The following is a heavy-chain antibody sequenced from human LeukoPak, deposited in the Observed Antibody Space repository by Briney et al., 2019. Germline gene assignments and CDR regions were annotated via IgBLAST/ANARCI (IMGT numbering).Heavy chain of an antibody. CDR3: TGYSAGWSSGGGY. V-gene: IGHV4-39*01. CDR2: IYYSGTT. D-gene: IGHD6-19*01. J-gene: IGHJ4*02. CDR1: GGSISSLTYY. Sequence: SETLSLTCTVSGGSISSLTYYWGWIRQPPGKGLEWIASIYYSGTTYYSPSLKSRVAISVNRSNIQFSLRLSSVTAADTAVYFCTGYSAGWSSGGGYWGQGTVVTVSS.